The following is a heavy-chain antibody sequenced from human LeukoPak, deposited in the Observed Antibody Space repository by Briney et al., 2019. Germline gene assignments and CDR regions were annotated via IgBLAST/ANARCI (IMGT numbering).Heavy chain of an antibody. CDR1: GYTFTGYY. Sequence: ASVKVSCKASGYTFTGYYMHWVRQAPGQGLEWMGWINPNSGGTNYAQKFQGRVTMTRDTSISTAYMELSRLRSDDTAVYYCAXXXXXNLWFGDYYYYYMDVWGKGTTVTVSS. CDR3: AXXXXXNLWFGDYYYYYMDV. D-gene: IGHD3-10*01. J-gene: IGHJ6*03. V-gene: IGHV1-2*02. CDR2: INPNSGGT.